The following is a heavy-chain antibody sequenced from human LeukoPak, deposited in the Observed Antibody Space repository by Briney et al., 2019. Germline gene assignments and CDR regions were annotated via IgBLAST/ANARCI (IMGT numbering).Heavy chain of an antibody. CDR2: ISGSGGST. D-gene: IGHD1-26*01. J-gene: IGHJ3*02. CDR1: GFTFSSYA. V-gene: IGHV3-23*01. Sequence: GGSLRLSCAASGFTFSSYAMSWVRQAPGKGLEWVSGISGSGGSTYYADSVKGRFTVSRDNSKNTLYLQMNSLKVEDTAVYYCARDGGSYYLTALDIWGQGTMVTVSS. CDR3: ARDGGSYYLTALDI.